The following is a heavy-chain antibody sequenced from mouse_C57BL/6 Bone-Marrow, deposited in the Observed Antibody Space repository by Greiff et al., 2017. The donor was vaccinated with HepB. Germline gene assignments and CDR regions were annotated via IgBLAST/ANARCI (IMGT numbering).Heavy chain of an antibody. V-gene: IGHV14-4*01. Sequence: VQLQQSGAELVRPGASVKLSCTASGFNIKDDYMHWVKQRPEQGLEWIGWIDPENGDTEYASKFQGKATITADTSSNTAYLQLSSLTSEDTAVYYCKARYYGSSCFAYWGQGTLGTVSA. CDR2: IDPENGDT. CDR1: GFNIKDDY. J-gene: IGHJ3*01. CDR3: KARYYGSSCFAY. D-gene: IGHD1-1*01.